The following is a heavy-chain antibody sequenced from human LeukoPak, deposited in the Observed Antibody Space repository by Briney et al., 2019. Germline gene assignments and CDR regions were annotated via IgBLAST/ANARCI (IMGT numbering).Heavy chain of an antibody. CDR1: GGSISSYY. V-gene: IGHV4-59*01. CDR3: ARDRYWNSGNDAFDI. D-gene: IGHD1-7*01. J-gene: IGHJ3*02. CDR2: IYYSGST. Sequence: SETLSLTCTVSGGSISSYYWSWIRQSPGKGLEWIGYIYYSGSTNYNPSLKSRVTISVDTSKNQFSLKLSSVTAADTAVYYCARDRYWNSGNDAFDIWGQGTMVTVSS.